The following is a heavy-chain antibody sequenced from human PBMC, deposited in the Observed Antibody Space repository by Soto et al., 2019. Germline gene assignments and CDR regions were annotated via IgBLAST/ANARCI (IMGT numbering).Heavy chain of an antibody. CDR1: GYSFTSYW. J-gene: IGHJ5*02. V-gene: IGHV5-51*01. Sequence: GELLKISCKGSGYSFTSYWIDWVRQMAGKGPEWMGIIYPDDSDTTYSPSFRGQVTISADKSNNTAYLQWSSLKASDTAIYYCARQLDNSGWAWGQGTPVNVSS. CDR2: IYPDDSDT. CDR3: ARQLDNSGWA. D-gene: IGHD6-19*01.